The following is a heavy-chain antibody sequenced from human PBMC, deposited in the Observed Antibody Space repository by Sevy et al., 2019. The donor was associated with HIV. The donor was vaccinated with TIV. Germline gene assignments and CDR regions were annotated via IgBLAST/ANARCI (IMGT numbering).Heavy chain of an antibody. V-gene: IGHV3-66*01. CDR1: GFTVNSNY. Sequence: GGYLRLSCAASGFTVNSNYMTWVRQAPGKGLEGVSVIHSDDTTYQADSVKDRFTISRDNFKNTLYLHMSSLRAQDTAVYYCARAESRYGYALNYWGQGTTVTVSS. D-gene: IGHD5-18*01. J-gene: IGHJ4*02. CDR2: IHSDDTT. CDR3: ARAESRYGYALNY.